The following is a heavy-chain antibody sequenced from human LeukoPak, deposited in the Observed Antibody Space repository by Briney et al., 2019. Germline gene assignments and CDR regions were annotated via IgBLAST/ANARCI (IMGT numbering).Heavy chain of an antibody. CDR2: IKQDGSEK. D-gene: IGHD3-22*01. J-gene: IGHJ4*02. Sequence: GGSLRLSCAASGFTFSSHGMQWVRQAPGKGLEWVANIKQDGSEKYYVDSVKGRFTISRDNAKNSLYLQMNSLRAEDTAVYYCATGITMIVVARPGSDFDYWGQGTLVTVSS. V-gene: IGHV3-7*01. CDR3: ATGITMIVVARPGSDFDY. CDR1: GFTFSSHG.